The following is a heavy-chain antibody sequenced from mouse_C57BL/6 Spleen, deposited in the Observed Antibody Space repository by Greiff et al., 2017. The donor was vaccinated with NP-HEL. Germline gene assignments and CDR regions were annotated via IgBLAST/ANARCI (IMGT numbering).Heavy chain of an antibody. J-gene: IGHJ4*01. Sequence: QVQLQQSGPELVKPGASVKISCKASGYTFTDYYINWVKQRPGQGLEWIGWIFPGSGSTYYNEKFKGKATLTVDKSSSTAYMLLSSLTSEDSAVYCCARSTGSGREHYYAMDYWGQGTSVTVSS. CDR2: IFPGSGST. D-gene: IGHD4-1*01. CDR3: ARSTGSGREHYYAMDY. CDR1: GYTFTDYY. V-gene: IGHV1-75*01.